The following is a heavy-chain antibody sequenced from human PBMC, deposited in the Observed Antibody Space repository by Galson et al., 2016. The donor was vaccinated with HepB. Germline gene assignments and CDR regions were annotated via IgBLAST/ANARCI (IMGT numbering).Heavy chain of an antibody. D-gene: IGHD3/OR15-3a*01. Sequence: PALVKPTQTLTLTCSVSGISVTTFEVGVGWIRQSPGKAPEWLAIIYWDDEDRYSPSLKSRLTITRDTSNNQVVLTMINMDPEDTATYYCAHRGRTRYFDTCGHGTLVTVSS. J-gene: IGHJ4*01. V-gene: IGHV2-5*02. CDR3: AHRGRTRYFDT. CDR1: GISVTTFEVG. CDR2: IYWDDED.